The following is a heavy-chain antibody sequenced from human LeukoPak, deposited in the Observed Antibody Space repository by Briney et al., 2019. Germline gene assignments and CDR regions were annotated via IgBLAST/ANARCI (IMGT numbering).Heavy chain of an antibody. CDR2: IYYSGST. D-gene: IGHD6-25*01. Sequence: ASETLSLTCTVSGGSISSYYWSWIRQPPGKGLEWIGFIYYSGSTNYNPSLKSRVTISVDTSKNQFSLKLTSVTAADTAVYYCARHSSSGWDNWFDPWGQGTLVTVSS. J-gene: IGHJ5*02. V-gene: IGHV4-59*08. CDR3: ARHSSSGWDNWFDP. CDR1: GGSISSYY.